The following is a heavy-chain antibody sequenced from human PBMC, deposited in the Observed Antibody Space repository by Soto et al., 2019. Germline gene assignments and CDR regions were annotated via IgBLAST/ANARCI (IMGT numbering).Heavy chain of an antibody. V-gene: IGHV4-34*01. Sequence: SETLSLTCAVYGGSFSVYYWSWIRQPPGKGLEWIGEINHSGSTNYNPSLKSRVTISVDTSKNQFSLKLSSVTAADTAVYYCARAISSGWYQAFDYWGQGTLVTVSS. CDR2: INHSGST. CDR1: GGSFSVYY. J-gene: IGHJ4*02. D-gene: IGHD6-19*01. CDR3: ARAISSGWYQAFDY.